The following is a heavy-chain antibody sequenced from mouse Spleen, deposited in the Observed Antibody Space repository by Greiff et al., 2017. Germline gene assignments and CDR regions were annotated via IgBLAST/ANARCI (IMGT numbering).Heavy chain of an antibody. CDR3: ARNYYGYWYFDV. D-gene: IGHD1-1*01. Sequence: VQLQQSGPELVKPGASVKISCKASGYTFTDYYMNWVKQSHGKSLEWIGDINPNNGGTSYNQKFKGKATLTVDKSSSTAYMELRSLTSEDSAVYYCARNYYGYWYFDVWGAGTTVTVSS. CDR1: GYTFTDYY. J-gene: IGHJ1*01. V-gene: IGHV1-26*01. CDR2: INPNNGGT.